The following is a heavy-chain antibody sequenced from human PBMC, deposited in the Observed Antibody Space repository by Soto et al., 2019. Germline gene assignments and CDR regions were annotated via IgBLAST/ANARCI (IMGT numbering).Heavy chain of an antibody. CDR1: GYSFTSYW. D-gene: IGHD3-10*02. J-gene: IGHJ6*02. CDR3: ARHKVFREGDGYPLGYYYYGMDV. V-gene: IGHV5-51*01. Sequence: GESLKISCKGSGYSFTSYWIGWVRQMPGKGLEWMGIIYPGDSDTRYSPSFQGQVTISADKSISTAYLQWSSLKASDTAMYYCARHKVFREGDGYPLGYYYYGMDVWGQGTTVTVSS. CDR2: IYPGDSDT.